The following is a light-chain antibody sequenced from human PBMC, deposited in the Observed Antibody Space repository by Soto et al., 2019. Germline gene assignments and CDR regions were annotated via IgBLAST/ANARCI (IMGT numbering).Light chain of an antibody. CDR1: QSVSSK. CDR3: QRYNNWPLT. Sequence: IVMTQSPATLSVSPGERATLSCRASQSVSSKLAWYQQKPGQAPRLLIYGASTRATGIPARFSGSGSGTEFTLTMSSLQSEDFAVYYGQRYNNWPLTFGGGTKVEIK. CDR2: GAS. J-gene: IGKJ4*01. V-gene: IGKV3-15*01.